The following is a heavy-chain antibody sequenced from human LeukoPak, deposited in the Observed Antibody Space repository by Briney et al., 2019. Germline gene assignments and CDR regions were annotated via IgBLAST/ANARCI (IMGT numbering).Heavy chain of an antibody. V-gene: IGHV3-53*01. D-gene: IGHD4-17*01. Sequence: PGGSLRLSCAVSGFSVNDNYMSWVRQAPGKGLQWVSVMFPDGRTYYADSVKGRFTISRDLARNTLLLQMHSLRAADTAVHYCARTNPAYGAYDYWGQGTLVTVSS. J-gene: IGHJ4*02. CDR2: MFPDGRT. CDR3: ARTNPAYGAYDY. CDR1: GFSVNDNY.